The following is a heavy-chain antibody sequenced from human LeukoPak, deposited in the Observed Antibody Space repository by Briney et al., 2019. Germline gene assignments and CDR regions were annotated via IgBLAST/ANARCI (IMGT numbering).Heavy chain of an antibody. Sequence: GGSLRLSCTASGFTFGDYAMSWVRQAPGKGLEWVGFIRSKAYGWTTEYAASVKGRFTISRDDSKSIAYLQMNSLKTEDTAVYYCTRVIRKGSVTSNYYYYGMDVWGQGTTVTVSS. J-gene: IGHJ6*02. D-gene: IGHD5-18*01. CDR2: IRSKAYGWTT. CDR1: GFTFGDYA. V-gene: IGHV3-49*04. CDR3: TRVIRKGSVTSNYYYYGMDV.